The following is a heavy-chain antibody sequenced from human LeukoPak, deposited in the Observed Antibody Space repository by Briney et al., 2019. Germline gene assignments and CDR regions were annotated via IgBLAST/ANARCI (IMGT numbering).Heavy chain of an antibody. J-gene: IGHJ4*02. CDR3: ARALDEAYPTNFDY. CDR1: GFTFSSYS. CDR2: ISSSSSYI. V-gene: IGHV3-21*01. D-gene: IGHD1-1*01. Sequence: GGSLRLSCAASGFTFSSYSMNWVRQAPGKGLEWVSSISSSSSYIYYADSVKGRFTISRDNAKNSLYLQMNSLRAEDTAVYYCARALDEAYPTNFDYWGQGTLVTVSS.